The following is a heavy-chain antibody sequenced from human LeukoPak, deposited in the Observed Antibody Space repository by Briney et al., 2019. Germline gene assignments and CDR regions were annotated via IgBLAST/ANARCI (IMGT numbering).Heavy chain of an antibody. J-gene: IGHJ4*02. Sequence: GGSLRLSCAASGFTFSSYGMHWVRQAPGKGLEWVAVIWYDGSNKYYADSVKGRFTISRDNSKNTLYLQMNSLRAEDTAVYYCASLLLIAGYDYWGQGTLVTVSS. CDR1: GFTFSSYG. CDR3: ASLLLIAGYDY. V-gene: IGHV3-33*01. CDR2: IWYDGSNK. D-gene: IGHD2-15*01.